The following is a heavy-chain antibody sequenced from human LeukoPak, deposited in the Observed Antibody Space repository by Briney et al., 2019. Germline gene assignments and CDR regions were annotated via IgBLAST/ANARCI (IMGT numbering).Heavy chain of an antibody. J-gene: IGHJ6*02. CDR3: ARHNALGYCGSTSCLGMDV. CDR2: IYPGDSDT. V-gene: IGHV5-51*01. CDR1: GYSFTSYW. D-gene: IGHD2-2*01. Sequence: GESLKISCKDSGYSFTSYWIGWVRQMPGKGLEWMGIIYPGDSDTRYSPSFQGQVTISADKSISTAFLQWSSLKASDTAMYYCARHNALGYCGSTSCLGMDVWGQGTTVTVSS.